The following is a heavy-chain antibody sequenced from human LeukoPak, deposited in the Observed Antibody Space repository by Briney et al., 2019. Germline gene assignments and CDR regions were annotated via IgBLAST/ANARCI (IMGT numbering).Heavy chain of an antibody. Sequence: PSETLSLTCTVSGGSISSGDYYWSWIRQPPGKGLEWIGYIYYSGSTYYNPSLKSRVTISVDTSKNQFSLKLSSVTAADTAVYYCARVGRSWYYYDSSPIGGSWFDPWGQGTLVTVSS. CDR1: GGSISSGDYY. CDR3: ARVGRSWYYYDSSPIGGSWFDP. V-gene: IGHV4-30-4*01. J-gene: IGHJ5*02. CDR2: IYYSGST. D-gene: IGHD3-22*01.